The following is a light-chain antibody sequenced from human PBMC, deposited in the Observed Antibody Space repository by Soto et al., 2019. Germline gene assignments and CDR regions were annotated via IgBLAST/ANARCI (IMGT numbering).Light chain of an antibody. J-gene: IGLJ3*02. Sequence: QSVLTQPPSVSGSPGQSVTISCTGTSSDVGSYNRVSWYQQPPDTAPKLMIYEVSNRPSGVPDRFSGSKSGNTASLTISGLQAEDEADYYCSSFTSSSTRVFGGGTKLTVL. V-gene: IGLV2-18*02. CDR2: EVS. CDR3: SSFTSSSTRV. CDR1: SSDVGSYNR.